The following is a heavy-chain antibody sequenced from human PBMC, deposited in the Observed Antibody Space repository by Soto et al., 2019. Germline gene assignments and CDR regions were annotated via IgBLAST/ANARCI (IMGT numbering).Heavy chain of an antibody. D-gene: IGHD5-18*01. CDR2: IWDDGSNK. Sequence: QVQLVESGGGVVQPGRSLRLSCAASGFTFSYYGMHWVRQSPGKGLEWVEVIWDDGSNKYDVDSVKGRFTISRDNSKNTLYLQMNSLRVEDTAVYYCARGNSGCSYPSLEYWGQGTLVTVSS. V-gene: IGHV3-33*01. J-gene: IGHJ4*02. CDR3: ARGNSGCSYPSLEY. CDR1: GFTFSYYG.